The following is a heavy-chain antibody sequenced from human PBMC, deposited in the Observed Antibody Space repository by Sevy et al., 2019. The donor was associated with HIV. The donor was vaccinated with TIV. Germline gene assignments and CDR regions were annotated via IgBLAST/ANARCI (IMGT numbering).Heavy chain of an antibody. CDR2: IYQDGSEK. CDR3: AREGSYGDYMLSYYYGMDV. CDR1: GFSFRSYW. Sequence: GGSLRLSCAASGFSFRSYWMTRVRQAPGKGLEWVASIYQDGSEKYYMDSVKGRFTVSRDNAKNSLFLQMNSLRVEDTAVYYCAREGSYGDYMLSYYYGMDVWGQGTTVTVSS. J-gene: IGHJ6*02. V-gene: IGHV3-7*01. D-gene: IGHD4-17*01.